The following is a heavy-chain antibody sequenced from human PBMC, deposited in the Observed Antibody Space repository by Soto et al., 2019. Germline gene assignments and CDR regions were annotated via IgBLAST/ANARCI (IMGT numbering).Heavy chain of an antibody. CDR3: ARLDFRSGYYGGRFDP. V-gene: IGHV4-39*01. J-gene: IGHJ5*02. CDR1: GDSVNNNDFY. D-gene: IGHD3-3*01. CDR2: IFYSGTT. Sequence: QVHLQESGTGLVKPSETLSLTCTVSGDSVNNNDFYWAWIRQPPGTGLEWVVTIFYSGTTYHNPSLKGRVTASVDRSENQFSLKLTSVTASDTAVYYCARLDFRSGYYGGRFDPWGQGTLVTVSS.